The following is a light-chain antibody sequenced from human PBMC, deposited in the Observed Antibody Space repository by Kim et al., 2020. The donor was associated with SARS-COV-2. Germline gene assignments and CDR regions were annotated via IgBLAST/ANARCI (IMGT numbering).Light chain of an antibody. CDR3: QAWDNSAGD. CDR1: GLGNKY. J-gene: IGLJ1*01. V-gene: IGLV3-1*01. Sequence: VSPGQTASITCSGDGLGNKYACLDQQRAGQSPVWVIYQDSKRPSGIPERVSGSSAGNTATLTISGTQAMDEADYYRQAWDNSAGDFGTGTKVTVL. CDR2: QDS.